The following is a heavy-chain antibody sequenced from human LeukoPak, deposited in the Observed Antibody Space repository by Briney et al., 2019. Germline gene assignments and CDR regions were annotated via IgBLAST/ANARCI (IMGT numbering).Heavy chain of an antibody. V-gene: IGHV5-51*01. J-gene: IGHJ4*02. Sequence: HGESLKISCKGSGYRFTNYWFGWVRQMPGKGLEWMGIIYPGDYDTRYSPSFQGQVTISADKSISTAYLQWSSLKASDTAMYYCARHGSGSYYFDYWGQGTLVTVSS. CDR3: ARHGSGSYYFDY. CDR1: GYRFTNYW. CDR2: IYPGDYDT. D-gene: IGHD3-10*01.